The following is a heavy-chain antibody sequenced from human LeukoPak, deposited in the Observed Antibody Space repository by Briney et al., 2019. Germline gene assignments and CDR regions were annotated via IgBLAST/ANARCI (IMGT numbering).Heavy chain of an antibody. Sequence: SETLSLTCAVYGGSFSGYYWSWIRQPPGKGLEWIGEINHSGSTNYNPSLKSRVTISVDTSKNQFSLKLSSVTAADTAVYYCARVVAVAGINNCFDYWGQGTLVTVSS. CDR2: INHSGST. CDR3: ARVVAVAGINNCFDY. D-gene: IGHD6-19*01. CDR1: GGSFSGYY. J-gene: IGHJ4*02. V-gene: IGHV4-34*01.